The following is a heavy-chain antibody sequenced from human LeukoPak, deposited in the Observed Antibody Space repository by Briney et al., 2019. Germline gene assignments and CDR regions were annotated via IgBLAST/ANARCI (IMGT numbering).Heavy chain of an antibody. D-gene: IGHD6-19*01. CDR2: ISGSGGST. Sequence: GGSLRLSCAASGFTFSSYGMSWVRQAPGKGLEWVSAISGSGGSTYYADSVKGRFTTSRDNSKSTVYLQMNSLRLEDTAIYYCARDWGRGTSGSGWYNWFDPWGQGTLVTVSS. CDR1: GFTFSSYG. J-gene: IGHJ5*02. CDR3: ARDWGRGTSGSGWYNWFDP. V-gene: IGHV3-23*01.